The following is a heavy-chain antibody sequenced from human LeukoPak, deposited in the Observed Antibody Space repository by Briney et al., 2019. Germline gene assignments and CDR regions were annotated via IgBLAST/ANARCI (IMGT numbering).Heavy chain of an antibody. D-gene: IGHD6-19*01. J-gene: IGHJ3*01. V-gene: IGHV1-18*01. Sequence: ASVTVSCKASGYTFTSTGFCWVRQAPGQGLEWMGWVGSYNGNTNYAQKFQGRVTMTTDTSTNTAYMELRSLRSDDTAVYFCARDAPQWRNAFDFWGQGTVVTVSS. CDR3: ARDAPQWRNAFDF. CDR1: GYTFTSTG. CDR2: VGSYNGNT.